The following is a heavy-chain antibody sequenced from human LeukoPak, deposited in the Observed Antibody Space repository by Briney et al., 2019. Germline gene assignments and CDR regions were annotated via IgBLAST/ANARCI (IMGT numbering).Heavy chain of an antibody. CDR2: ISSSGSTI. CDR1: GFAFSSYG. CDR3: AKDGYSSSGGDAFDI. J-gene: IGHJ3*02. Sequence: GGSLRLSCVASGFAFSSYGMNWVRQAPGKGLEWVSFISSSGSTISYADSVKGRFTISRDNSKNTLYLQMNSLRAEDTAVYYCAKDGYSSSGGDAFDIWGQGTMVTVSS. D-gene: IGHD6-13*01. V-gene: IGHV3-48*03.